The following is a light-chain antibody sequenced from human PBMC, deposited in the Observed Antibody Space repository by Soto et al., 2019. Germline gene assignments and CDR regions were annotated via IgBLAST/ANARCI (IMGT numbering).Light chain of an antibody. CDR3: CSYAGTSTFVI. Sequence: QSALTQPASVSGSPGQSISISCTGTSSDVGRYNLVSWYQQHPGKAPKLIIYEASKWPSGVSNRFSGSKSGNTASLTISGLQAEDEADYYCCSYAGTSTFVIFGGGTKLTVL. V-gene: IGLV2-23*02. CDR1: SSDVGRYNL. J-gene: IGLJ2*01. CDR2: EAS.